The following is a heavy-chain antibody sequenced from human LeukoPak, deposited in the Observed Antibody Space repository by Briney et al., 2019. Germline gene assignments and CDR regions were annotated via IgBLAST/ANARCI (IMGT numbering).Heavy chain of an antibody. V-gene: IGHV1-18*01. CDR2: ISAYNGNT. CDR3: ARGTAAAGAPYYYYYYMDV. CDR1: GYTFTSYG. Sequence: GASVKVSCKASGYTFTSYGISWVRQAPGQGLEWMGWISAYNGNTNYAQKLQGRVTMTTGTSTSTAYMELRSLRSEDTAVYYCARGTAAAGAPYYYYYYMDVWGKGTTVTVSS. J-gene: IGHJ6*03. D-gene: IGHD6-13*01.